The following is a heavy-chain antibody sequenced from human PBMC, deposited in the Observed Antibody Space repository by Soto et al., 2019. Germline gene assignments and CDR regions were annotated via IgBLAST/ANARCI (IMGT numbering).Heavy chain of an antibody. V-gene: IGHV1-18*04. CDR2: ISAYNGNT. D-gene: IGHD2-2*01. CDR3: ARPRTYCSSTSCPQRWFDP. J-gene: IGHJ5*02. Sequence: GASVKVSCKASGYTFTSYGISWVRQAPGQGLEWMGWISAYNGNTNYAQKLQGRVTMTTDTSTSTAYMGLRSLRSDDTAVYYCARPRTYCSSTSCPQRWFDPWGQGTLVTVSS. CDR1: GYTFTSYG.